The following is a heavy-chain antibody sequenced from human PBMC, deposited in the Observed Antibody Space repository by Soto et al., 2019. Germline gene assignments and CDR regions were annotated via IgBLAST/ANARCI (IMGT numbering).Heavy chain of an antibody. CDR2: IYYRGNA. D-gene: IGHD3-9*01. CDR1: DDSINSDKYY. Sequence: QLQLQESGPGLVKPSETLSLTCSVSDDSINSDKYYWGWIRQPPGKGLEWIGSIYYRGNAYYNPSLQTRVTIPLDQSRRQFSLTLNSVTAAASAVYFCARLEGLATISYYFDFWGPGALVTVSS. V-gene: IGHV4-39*01. J-gene: IGHJ4*02. CDR3: ARLEGLATISYYFDF.